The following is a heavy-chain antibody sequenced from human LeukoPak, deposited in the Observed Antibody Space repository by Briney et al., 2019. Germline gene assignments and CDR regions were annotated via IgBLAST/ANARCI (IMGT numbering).Heavy chain of an antibody. V-gene: IGHV6-1*01. CDR3: ARERGGGWYGNYYYGMDV. D-gene: IGHD6-19*01. CDR2: TYNRYKWYN. CDR1: GDSVSSNSAA. J-gene: IGHJ6*02. Sequence: SQTLSLTCAISGDSVSSNSAAWNWIRQSPSRGLEWRGRTYNRYKWYNDYAVSVKSRITFNPDTSKNQFSLQLNSVPPEDTAVYYCARERGGGWYGNYYYGMDVWGQGTTVTVSS.